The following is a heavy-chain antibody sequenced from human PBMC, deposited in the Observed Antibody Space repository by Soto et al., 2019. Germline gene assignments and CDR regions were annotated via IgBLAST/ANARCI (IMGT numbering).Heavy chain of an antibody. CDR3: AREGYCSSTSCYSFDY. D-gene: IGHD2-2*01. J-gene: IGHJ4*02. CDR1: GFTFSIYA. V-gene: IGHV3-64*01. CDR2: ISSNGGRT. Sequence: EVQLVESGGGLVQPGGSLRLSFAAPGFTFSIYARNWFPQAPGKDLDYVSAISSNGGRTYYATSVKGRFTISRDNSKNTLYLQMGSLRAEDMAVYYCAREGYCSSTSCYSFDYWGQGTLGTVSS.